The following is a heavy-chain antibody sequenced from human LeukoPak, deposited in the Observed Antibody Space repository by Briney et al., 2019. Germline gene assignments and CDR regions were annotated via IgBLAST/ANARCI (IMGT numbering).Heavy chain of an antibody. J-gene: IGHJ4*02. CDR1: VYTFTSYG. V-gene: IGHV1-18*01. CDR3: ARDTQWLVWDY. CDR2: ISAYNGNT. D-gene: IGHD6-19*01. Sequence: ASVKVSCKASVYTFTSYGISWVRQAPGQGLEWMGWISAYNGNTNYAQKLQGRVTMTTDTSTSTAYVELRSLRSDDTAVYYCARDTQWLVWDYWGQGTLVTVSS.